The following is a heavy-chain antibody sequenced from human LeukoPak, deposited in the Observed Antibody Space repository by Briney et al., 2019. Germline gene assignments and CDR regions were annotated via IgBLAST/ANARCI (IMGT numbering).Heavy chain of an antibody. CDR3: ARPYCSSTSCYTGIGY. V-gene: IGHV3-21*01. J-gene: IGHJ4*02. Sequence: GSLRLSCAASGFTFSSYSMNWVRQAPGKGLEWVSSISSSSSYIYYADSVKGRFTISRDNAKNSLYLQMNSLRAEDTAVYYCARPYCSSTSCYTGIGYWGQRTLVTVSS. CDR2: ISSSSSYI. CDR1: GFTFSSYS. D-gene: IGHD2-2*02.